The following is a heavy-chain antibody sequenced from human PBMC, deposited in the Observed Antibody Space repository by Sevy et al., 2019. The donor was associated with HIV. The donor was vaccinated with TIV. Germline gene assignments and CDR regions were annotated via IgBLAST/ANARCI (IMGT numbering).Heavy chain of an antibody. D-gene: IGHD2-8*01. Sequence: ASVKVSCKASGYTFPGYYMHWVRQAPGQGLEWMGWINPNSGGTNSAQKFQGRVTMTRDTSISTVYMELSRLRSDDTAVYYCAREYCTNGVCYTRGMDVWGQGTTVTVFS. J-gene: IGHJ6*02. CDR3: AREYCTNGVCYTRGMDV. CDR1: GYTFPGYY. CDR2: INPNSGGT. V-gene: IGHV1-2*02.